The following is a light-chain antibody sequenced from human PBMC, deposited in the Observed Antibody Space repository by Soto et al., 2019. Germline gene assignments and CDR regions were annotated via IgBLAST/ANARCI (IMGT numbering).Light chain of an antibody. Sequence: DVQMTQSPSSLSSLVGDRVTITCRASQSVSRYLNWYQHKPGKAPKLLINAASNLRSGVPSRFSGRGSGTDFTLTIDGLQPEDGAVYYCQQSYNTPPSTVGQGTRLELK. CDR2: AAS. J-gene: IGKJ5*01. CDR3: QQSYNTPPST. V-gene: IGKV1-39*01. CDR1: QSVSRY.